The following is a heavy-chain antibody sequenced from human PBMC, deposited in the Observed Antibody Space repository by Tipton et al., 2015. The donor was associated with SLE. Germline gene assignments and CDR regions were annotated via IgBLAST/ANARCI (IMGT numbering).Heavy chain of an antibody. Sequence: SLRLSCVVSGFTFSSYAMSWVRQAPGKGLEWVAVISYDGSNKYYADSVKGRFTISRDNSKNTLYLQMNSLRAEDTAVYYCAREYYDSSGFYYFDYWGQGTLVTVSS. CDR3: AREYYDSSGFYYFDY. D-gene: IGHD3-22*01. V-gene: IGHV3-30*04. CDR2: ISYDGSNK. CDR1: GFTFSSYA. J-gene: IGHJ4*02.